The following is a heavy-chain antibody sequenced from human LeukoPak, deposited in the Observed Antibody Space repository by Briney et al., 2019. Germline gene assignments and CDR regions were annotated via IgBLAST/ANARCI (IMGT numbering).Heavy chain of an antibody. J-gene: IGHJ4*02. CDR2: TYYRSKWYN. CDR3: ARAGWNLELRFDY. V-gene: IGHV6-1*01. Sequence: SQTLSLTCAISGDSVSSNSAAWYWIRQSPSRGLEWLGRTYYRSKWYNDYAASVKSRITINPDTSKNQFSLQLNSVTPEDTAVYYCARAGWNLELRFDYWGQGTLVTVSS. CDR1: GDSVSSNSAA. D-gene: IGHD1-7*01.